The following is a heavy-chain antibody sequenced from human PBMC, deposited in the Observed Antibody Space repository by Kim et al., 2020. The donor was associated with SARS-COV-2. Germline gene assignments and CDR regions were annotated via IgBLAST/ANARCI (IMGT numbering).Heavy chain of an antibody. D-gene: IGHD3-10*01. J-gene: IGHJ4*02. Sequence: ESVEGRFTISRDNAKNSLYLQMHSLRAEDTAMYYCVRDGSGSYYNGAIDYWGQGTLVTVSS. CDR3: VRDGSGSYYNGAIDY. V-gene: IGHV3-7*01.